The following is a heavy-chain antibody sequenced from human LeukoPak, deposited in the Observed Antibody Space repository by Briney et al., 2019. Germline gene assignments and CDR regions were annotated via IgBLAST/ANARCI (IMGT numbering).Heavy chain of an antibody. CDR1: GFTFSDYW. D-gene: IGHD6-6*01. CDR2: IRYDGSNK. V-gene: IGHV3-30*02. J-gene: IGHJ4*02. CDR3: AKDRLYSSSPPSLDY. Sequence: PGGSLRLSCAASGFTFSDYWMTWVRQAPGKGLEWVAFIRYDGSNKYYADSVKGRFTISRDNSKNTLYLQMNSLRAEDTAVYHCAKDRLYSSSPPSLDYWGQGTLVTVSS.